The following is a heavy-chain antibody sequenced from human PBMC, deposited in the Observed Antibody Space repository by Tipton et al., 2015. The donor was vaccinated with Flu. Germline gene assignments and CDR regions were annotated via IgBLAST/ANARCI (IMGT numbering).Heavy chain of an antibody. CDR2: IYYSGST. Sequence: TLSLTCTVSGGSISSYYWSWIRQPPGKGLEWIGYIYYSGSTNYNPSLKSRVTISVDTSKNQFSLKLSSVTAADTAVYYCARWIQLLDAFDIWGQGTMVTVSS. CDR1: GGSISSYY. CDR3: ARWIQLLDAFDI. D-gene: IGHD5-18*01. V-gene: IGHV4-59*01. J-gene: IGHJ3*02.